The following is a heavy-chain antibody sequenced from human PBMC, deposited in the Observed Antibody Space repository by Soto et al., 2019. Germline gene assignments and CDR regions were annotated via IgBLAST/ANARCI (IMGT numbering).Heavy chain of an antibody. V-gene: IGHV3-74*01. CDR1: GFTFSSYW. CDR3: ARDRRIAVAGTNYGMDV. J-gene: IGHJ6*02. Sequence: EVQLVESGGGLVQPGGSLRLSCAASGFTFSSYWMHWVRQAPGKGLVWVSRINSDGSSTSYADSVKGRFTISRDNAKNTLYLQMNSLRAEDTAVYYCARDRRIAVAGTNYGMDVWGQGTTVTVSS. CDR2: INSDGSST. D-gene: IGHD6-19*01.